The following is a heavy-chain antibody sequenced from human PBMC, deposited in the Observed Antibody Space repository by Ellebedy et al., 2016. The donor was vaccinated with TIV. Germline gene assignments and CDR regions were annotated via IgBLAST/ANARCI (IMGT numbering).Heavy chain of an antibody. J-gene: IGHJ3*02. Sequence: AASVKVSCKASGYTFTNYGISWVRQAPGQGLEWMGWISSYNDNTNYAQKLQGRVTMTTDTSTSTAYMELRSLRSDDTAVYYCARTVWFGGRWFWDIWGQGTMVTVSS. CDR2: ISSYNDNT. CDR3: ARTVWFGGRWFWDI. CDR1: GYTFTNYG. D-gene: IGHD3-10*01. V-gene: IGHV1-18*04.